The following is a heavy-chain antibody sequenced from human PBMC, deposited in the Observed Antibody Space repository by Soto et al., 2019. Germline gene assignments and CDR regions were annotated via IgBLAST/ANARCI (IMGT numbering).Heavy chain of an antibody. D-gene: IGHD3-3*01. J-gene: IGHJ3*02. CDR1: GFTFSSYW. V-gene: IGHV3-7*04. Sequence: PGGSLRLSCAASGFTFSSYWMSWVRQAPGKGLEWVANIKQDGSEKYYVDSVKGRFTISRDNAKNSLYLQMNSLRAEDTAVYYCARAPARFTIFGVVSPDDAFDIWGQGTMVTVSS. CDR2: IKQDGSEK. CDR3: ARAPARFTIFGVVSPDDAFDI.